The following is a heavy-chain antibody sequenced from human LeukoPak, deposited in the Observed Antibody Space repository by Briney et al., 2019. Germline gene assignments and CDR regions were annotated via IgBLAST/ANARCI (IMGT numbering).Heavy chain of an antibody. Sequence: GXLXLSCAXXXXXXSXXWMXXXRXAPXXXLEWVANIKQDGSEKYYVDSVKGRFTISRDNAKNSLYLQMNSLRAEDTAVYYCARDAVTMRYWGQGTLVTVSS. CDR1: XXXXSXXW. CDR2: IKQDGSEK. D-gene: IGHD4-17*01. V-gene: IGHV3-7*01. CDR3: ARDAVTMRY. J-gene: IGHJ4*02.